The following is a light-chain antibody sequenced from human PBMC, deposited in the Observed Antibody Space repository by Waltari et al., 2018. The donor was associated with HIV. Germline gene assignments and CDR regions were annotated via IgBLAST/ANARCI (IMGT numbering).Light chain of an antibody. Sequence: QSALTQPASVSGSPGPSIPISCTGTSSDVGGYNYVSWYQQHPGKAPKLMIYDVNNRPSGVSNRFSGSKSGNTASLTISGLQAEDEADYYCSSYTGSSTLVFGGGTKLTVL. CDR2: DVN. V-gene: IGLV2-14*01. J-gene: IGLJ2*01. CDR1: SSDVGGYNY. CDR3: SSYTGSSTLV.